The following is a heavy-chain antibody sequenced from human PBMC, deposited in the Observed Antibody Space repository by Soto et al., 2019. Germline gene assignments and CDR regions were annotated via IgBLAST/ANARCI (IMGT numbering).Heavy chain of an antibody. D-gene: IGHD3-9*01. CDR2: IIPILGIA. CDR3: AIHYDILTGYYGSFDY. J-gene: IGHJ4*02. CDR1: GGTFSSYT. V-gene: IGHV1-69*02. Sequence: SVKVSCKASGGTFSSYTISWVRQAPGQGLEWMGRIIPILGIANYAQKFQGRVTITADKSTSTAYMELSSLRSEDTAVYYCAIHYDILTGYYGSFDYCVQGTLVTVSS.